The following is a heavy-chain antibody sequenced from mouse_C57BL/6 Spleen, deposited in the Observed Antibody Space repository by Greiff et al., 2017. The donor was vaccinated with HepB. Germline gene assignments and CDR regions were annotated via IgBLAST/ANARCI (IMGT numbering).Heavy chain of an antibody. D-gene: IGHD1-1*01. CDR2: IHPNSGST. CDR3: ARYGSSYGDAMDY. J-gene: IGHJ4*01. Sequence: QVQLQQPGAELVKPGASVKLSCKASGYTFTSYWMHWVKQRPGQGLEWIGMIHPNSGSTNYNEKFKSKATLTVDKSSSTAYMQLSSLTSEDSAVYDCARYGSSYGDAMDYWGQGTSVTVSS. CDR1: GYTFTSYW. V-gene: IGHV1-64*01.